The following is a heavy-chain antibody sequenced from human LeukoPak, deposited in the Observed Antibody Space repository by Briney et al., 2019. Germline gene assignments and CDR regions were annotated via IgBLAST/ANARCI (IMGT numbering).Heavy chain of an antibody. Sequence: GGSLRLSCAASGFTFSDYYMNWIRQAPGKGLEWVSYISSSGSTLYYADSVKGRFTISRDNAKNSLYLQMNSLTPEDTAVYYCARGYSYAYTDYWGQGTLVTVSS. CDR2: ISSSGSTL. V-gene: IGHV3-11*01. CDR3: ARGYSYAYTDY. J-gene: IGHJ4*02. D-gene: IGHD5-18*01. CDR1: GFTFSDYY.